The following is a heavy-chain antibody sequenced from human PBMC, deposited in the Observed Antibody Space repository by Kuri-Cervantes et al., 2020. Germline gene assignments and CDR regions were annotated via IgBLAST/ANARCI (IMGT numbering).Heavy chain of an antibody. V-gene: IGHV1-69*13. CDR3: ARGRLLLWASHRGELYYMDV. Sequence: SVKVSCKASGGTFSSYAISWVRQAPGQGLEWMGGIIPIFGTANYAQKFQGRVTITADESTSTAYMELSSLRSEDTAVYYCARGRLLLWASHRGELYYMDVWGKGTTVTVSS. CDR2: IIPIFGTA. D-gene: IGHD3-10*01. J-gene: IGHJ6*03. CDR1: GGTFSSYA.